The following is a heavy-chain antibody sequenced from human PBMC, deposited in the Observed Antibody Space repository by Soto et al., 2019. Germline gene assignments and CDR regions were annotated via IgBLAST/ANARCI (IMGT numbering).Heavy chain of an antibody. Sequence: QVQLQESGPGLVKPSETLSLTCTDSGGSVSSGSYYWSWIRQPPGKGLEWIGYIYYRGSTNYNPSLKSRVTISVDTSKNQFSLKMSSVTAADTAVYYCARGYYGSGSYYNVDWFDPWGQGTLVTVSP. V-gene: IGHV4-61*01. CDR3: ARGYYGSGSYYNVDWFDP. J-gene: IGHJ5*02. CDR1: GGSVSSGSYY. CDR2: IYYRGST. D-gene: IGHD3-10*01.